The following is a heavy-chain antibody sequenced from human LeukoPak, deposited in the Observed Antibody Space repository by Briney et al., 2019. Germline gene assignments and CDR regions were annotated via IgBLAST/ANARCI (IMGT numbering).Heavy chain of an antibody. CDR3: ARVDYGSGSRYYYYFYMDV. V-gene: IGHV4-59*01. Sequence: SETLSLTCTVSGGSISSYYWSWIRQPPGKGLEWIGYISYSGSTNYNPYLKSRVTMSLDTSRNQFSLKLSSVTAADTAVYSCARVDYGSGSRYYYYFYMDVWGKGTTVTVSS. CDR2: ISYSGST. CDR1: GGSISSYY. D-gene: IGHD3-10*01. J-gene: IGHJ6*03.